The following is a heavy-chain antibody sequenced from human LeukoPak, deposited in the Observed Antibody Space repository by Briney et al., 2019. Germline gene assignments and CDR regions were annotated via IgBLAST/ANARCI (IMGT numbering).Heavy chain of an antibody. D-gene: IGHD6-6*01. V-gene: IGHV4-34*01. CDR3: ARAGIVARRGGVFDY. Sequence: MPSETLSLTCAVYGGSFSGYYWSWIRQPPGKGLEWIGEINHSGSTNHNPSLKSRVTISVDTSKNQFSLKLSSVTAADTAVYYCARAGIVARRGGVFDYWGQGTLVTVPS. CDR2: INHSGST. J-gene: IGHJ4*02. CDR1: GGSFSGYY.